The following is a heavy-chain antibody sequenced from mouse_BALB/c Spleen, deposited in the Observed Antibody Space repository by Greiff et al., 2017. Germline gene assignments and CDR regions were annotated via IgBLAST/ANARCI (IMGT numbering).Heavy chain of an antibody. D-gene: IGHD2-1*01. CDR2: IYPGGGYT. CDR3: ARGDYGNYEGAMDY. Sequence: QVQLQQSGAELVRPGTSVKMSCKAAGYTFTNYWIGWVKQRPGHGLEWIGDIYPGGGYTNYNEKFKGKATLTVDNSSSTAYMELRSLTSEDSAVYYCARGDYGNYEGAMDYWGQGTSVTVSS. V-gene: IGHV1-63*02. J-gene: IGHJ4*01. CDR1: GYTFTNYW.